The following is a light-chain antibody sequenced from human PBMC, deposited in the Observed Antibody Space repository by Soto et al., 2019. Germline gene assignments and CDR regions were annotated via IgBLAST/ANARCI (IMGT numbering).Light chain of an antibody. J-gene: IGKJ3*01. CDR3: QQYGSSPFT. Sequence: EFVLTQSPGTLSLSPGARAILSCRGSQSVSSSYLAWYLQKPGQAPRLLIYGASSRATGIPDRFSGSGSGTDFTLTISRLEPEDFAVYYCQQYGSSPFTFGPGTKVDIK. V-gene: IGKV3-20*01. CDR1: QSVSSSY. CDR2: GAS.